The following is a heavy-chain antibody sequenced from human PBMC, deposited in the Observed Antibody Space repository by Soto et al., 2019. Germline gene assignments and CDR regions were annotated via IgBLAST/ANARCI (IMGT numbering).Heavy chain of an antibody. CDR1: GYTFTGYY. CDR3: ARATTAVESAFDI. CDR2: INPNSGGT. V-gene: IGHV1-2*04. D-gene: IGHD6-19*01. J-gene: IGHJ3*02. Sequence: ASVKVSCKASGYTFTGYYMHWVRQAPGQGLEWMGWINPNSGGTNYAQKFQGWVTMTRDTSISTAYMELSRLRSDDTAVYYCARATTAVESAFDIWGQGTMVTVS.